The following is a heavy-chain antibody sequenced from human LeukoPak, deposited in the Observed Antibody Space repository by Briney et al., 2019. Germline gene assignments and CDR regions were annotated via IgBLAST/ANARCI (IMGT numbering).Heavy chain of an antibody. D-gene: IGHD5-12*01. V-gene: IGHV3-74*01. Sequence: GGSLRLSCAASGFTFSSYWMHWVRQAPGKGLVWVSRINSDGSSTSYADSVKGRFTISRDNSKNTLYLQMNSLRAEDTAVYYCAKLRLNYSGKDDYWGQGTLVTVSS. CDR1: GFTFSSYW. CDR3: AKLRLNYSGKDDY. CDR2: INSDGSST. J-gene: IGHJ4*02.